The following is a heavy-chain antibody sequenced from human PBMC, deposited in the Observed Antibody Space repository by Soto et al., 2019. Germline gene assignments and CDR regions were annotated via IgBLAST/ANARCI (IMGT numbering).Heavy chain of an antibody. CDR2: IYYSGST. Sequence: SETLSLTCTVSGGSISSYYWSWIRQPPGKGLEWIGYIYYSGSTNYNPSLKSRVTISVDTSKNQFSLKLSSVTAADTAVYYCARHAYLPGLWFGEHGAFDIWGQGTMVTVS. J-gene: IGHJ3*02. D-gene: IGHD3-10*01. CDR3: ARHAYLPGLWFGEHGAFDI. CDR1: GGSISSYY. V-gene: IGHV4-59*08.